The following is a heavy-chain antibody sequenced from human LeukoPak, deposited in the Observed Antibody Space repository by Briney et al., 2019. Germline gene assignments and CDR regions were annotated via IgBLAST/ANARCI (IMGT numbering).Heavy chain of an antibody. V-gene: IGHV4-4*02. J-gene: IGHJ4*02. D-gene: IGHD3-10*01. CDR1: GGSISSSNW. CDR2: INHSGST. CDR3: ARDPGAVPYYFDY. Sequence: PSGTLSLTCAVSGGSISSSNWWSWIRQPPGKGLEWIGEINHSGSTNYNPSLKSRVTISVDTSKNQFSLKLSSVTAADTAVYYCARDPGAVPYYFDYWGQGTLVTVSS.